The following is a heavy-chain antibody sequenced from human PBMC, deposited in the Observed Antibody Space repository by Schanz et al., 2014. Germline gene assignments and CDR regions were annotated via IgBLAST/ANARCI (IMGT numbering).Heavy chain of an antibody. V-gene: IGHV3-33*08. CDR3: ARGIITMVRGGDVGAFDI. Sequence: VQLVESGGVVVQPGGSLRLSCAASGFTLSSYGMHWVRQAPGRGLEWVALISYDGSSKNHADSVQGRFTISRDNSKNALYLQMDSLRAEDTAVYYCARGIITMVRGGDVGAFDIWGQGTMVTVSS. CDR2: ISYDGSSK. J-gene: IGHJ3*02. CDR1: GFTLSSYG. D-gene: IGHD3-10*01.